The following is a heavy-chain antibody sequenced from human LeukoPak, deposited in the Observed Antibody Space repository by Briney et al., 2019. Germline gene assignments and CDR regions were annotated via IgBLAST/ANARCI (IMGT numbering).Heavy chain of an antibody. V-gene: IGHV4-59*08. CDR1: GGSVSSFY. Sequence: SETLSLTCTVPGGSVSSFYWSWIRQPPGKGVEWIGYIYYSGSTNYNPSLKSRVTISVDTSKNQFSLKLSSVTAADTAVYYCARHSRYCSSSNCYSFDHWGQGTLVTVSS. D-gene: IGHD2-15*01. J-gene: IGHJ4*02. CDR3: ARHSRYCSSSNCYSFDH. CDR2: IYYSGST.